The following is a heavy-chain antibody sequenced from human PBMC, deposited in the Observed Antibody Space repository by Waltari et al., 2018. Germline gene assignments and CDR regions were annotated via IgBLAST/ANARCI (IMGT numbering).Heavy chain of an antibody. CDR1: GCSISSHY. V-gene: IGHV4-59*11. Sequence: QVQLQESGPGLVKPSETLSLTCTVSGCSISSHYWSWTRPPPGKGPEWIGYIYYSGSTNYNPSLKSRVTISVDTSKNQFSLKLSSVTAADTAVYYCARFYDSSGYFLFDYWGQGTLVTVSS. CDR3: ARFYDSSGYFLFDY. J-gene: IGHJ4*02. D-gene: IGHD3-22*01. CDR2: IYYSGST.